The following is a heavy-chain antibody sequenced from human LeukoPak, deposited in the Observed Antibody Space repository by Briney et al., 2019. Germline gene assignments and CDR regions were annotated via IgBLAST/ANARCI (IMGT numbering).Heavy chain of an antibody. J-gene: IGHJ4*02. CDR3: AKVGDFWSGFDY. Sequence: GRSLRLSCAASGFTFSSYGMHWVRQAPGKGLEWVAVISYDGSNKYYADSVKGRFTISRDNSKNTLYLQMNSLRAEDTAVYYCAKVGDFWSGFDYWGQGTLVTVSS. CDR2: ISYDGSNK. CDR1: GFTFSSYG. D-gene: IGHD3-3*01. V-gene: IGHV3-30*18.